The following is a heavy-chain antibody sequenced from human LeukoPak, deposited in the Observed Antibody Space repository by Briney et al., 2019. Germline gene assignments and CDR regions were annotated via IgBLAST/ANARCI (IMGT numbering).Heavy chain of an antibody. J-gene: IGHJ4*02. D-gene: IGHD6-13*01. CDR3: ARGSGRQQLEQNY. Sequence: PGGSLRLSCVASGFTFSIYWMSWVRQAPGRAPEWLAIIKEDGSVIWDVESVRGRFTISRDNAKNSVYLEMNSLRAEDTAVYYCARGSGRQQLEQNYWGQGNLVTVSS. V-gene: IGHV3-7*01. CDR2: IKEDGSVI. CDR1: GFTFSIYW.